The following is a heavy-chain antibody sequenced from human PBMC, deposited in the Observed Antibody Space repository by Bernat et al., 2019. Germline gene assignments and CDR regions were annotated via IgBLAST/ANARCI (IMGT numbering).Heavy chain of an antibody. CDR2: IKTKADGVTT. D-gene: IGHD1-1*01. Sequence: EVQLVESGGGLVKPGGSLRLSCAASGFTFTNAWMSWVRQAPGKGLEWVGRIKTKADGVTTDYNTPVKGRFTISRDDSKNTMYLQMNSLRDEDTAVYYCARGQTGVTRISDCWGQGALVTVSS. CDR1: GFTFTNAW. V-gene: IGHV3-15*01. J-gene: IGHJ4*02. CDR3: ARGQTGVTRISDC.